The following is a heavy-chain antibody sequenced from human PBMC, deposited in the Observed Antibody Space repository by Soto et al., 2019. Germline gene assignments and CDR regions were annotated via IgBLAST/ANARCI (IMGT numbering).Heavy chain of an antibody. V-gene: IGHV1-8*01. J-gene: IGHJ5*02. CDR1: ESTFMNCD. D-gene: IGHD1-1*01. CDR2: MNPNSGNT. Sequence: ASVKVSCKASESTFMNCDISWVRQATGQGLEWMGWMNPNSGNTGYALKFQGRVNMTRNTSIYTVYLELSSLASDDTAVYYCVRMASSGTLNWFDPWGQGTLVTVSS. CDR3: VRMASSGTLNWFDP.